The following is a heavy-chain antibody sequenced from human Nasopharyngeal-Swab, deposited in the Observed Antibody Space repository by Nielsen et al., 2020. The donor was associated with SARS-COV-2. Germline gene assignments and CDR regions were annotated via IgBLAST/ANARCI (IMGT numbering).Heavy chain of an antibody. D-gene: IGHD3-3*01. Sequence: WIRQPPGKGLEWIGSIYYSGSTYYNPSLKSRVTISVDTSKNQFSLKLSSVTAADTAVYYCARGSDYDFWSGYYYGMDVWGQGTTVTAP. V-gene: IGHV4-39*07. CDR2: IYYSGST. CDR3: ARGSDYDFWSGYYYGMDV. J-gene: IGHJ6*02.